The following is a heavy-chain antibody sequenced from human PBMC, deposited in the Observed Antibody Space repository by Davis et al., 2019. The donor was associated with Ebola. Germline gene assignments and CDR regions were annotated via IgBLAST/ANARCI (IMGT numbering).Heavy chain of an antibody. Sequence: MPSDPLSPTFPPLGGSSSGYYWSWIRQPPGKGLEWIGEINHSGSTNYNPSLKSRVTISVDTFKNQFSLKLSSVTAADTAVYYCARGRVVVVAAKPYSNNGMDVWGQGTTVTVSS. V-gene: IGHV4-34*01. CDR1: GGSSSGYY. J-gene: IGHJ6*02. D-gene: IGHD2-15*01. CDR2: INHSGST. CDR3: ARGRVVVVAAKPYSNNGMDV.